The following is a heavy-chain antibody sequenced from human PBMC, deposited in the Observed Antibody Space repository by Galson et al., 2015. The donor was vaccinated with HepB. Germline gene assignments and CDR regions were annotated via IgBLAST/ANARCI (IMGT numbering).Heavy chain of an antibody. Sequence: SLRLSCAASGFTFSSYSMNWVRQAPGKGLEWVSYISSSSSGGSTYYADSVKGRFTISRDNSKNTLYLQMNSLRAEDTAVYYCAKALMVRGVNWFDPWGQGTLVTVSS. CDR3: AKALMVRGVNWFDP. J-gene: IGHJ5*02. D-gene: IGHD3-10*01. CDR2: ISSSSSGGST. CDR1: GFTFSSYS. V-gene: IGHV3-23*01.